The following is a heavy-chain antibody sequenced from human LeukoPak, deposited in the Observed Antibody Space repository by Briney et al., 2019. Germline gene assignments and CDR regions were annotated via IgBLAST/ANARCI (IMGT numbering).Heavy chain of an antibody. J-gene: IGHJ5*02. D-gene: IGHD4-17*01. V-gene: IGHV4-59*01. CDR3: AARNYGDKNWFDP. CDR1: GGSISSYY. CDR2: IYYSGST. Sequence: SETLSLTCTVSGGSISSYYWSWIRQPPGKGLEWIGYIYYSGSTNYNPSLKSRVTISVDTSKNQFSLKLNSVTAADTAVYYCAARNYGDKNWFDPWGQGTLVTVSS.